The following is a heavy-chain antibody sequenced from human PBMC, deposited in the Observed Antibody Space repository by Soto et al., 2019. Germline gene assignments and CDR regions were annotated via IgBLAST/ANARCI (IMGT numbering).Heavy chain of an antibody. CDR2: ISYTSTTI. J-gene: IGHJ5*02. Sequence: GGSLRLSCAVSGLTFSTDEMNWVRQAPGKGLEWLAYISYTSTTIKYADSVKGRFAVSRDNAKKSLYLQMSNLRVADTAVYYCVSEGGSLASDPWGQGTLVTVSS. CDR3: VSEGGSLASDP. V-gene: IGHV3-48*03. CDR1: GLTFSTDE. D-gene: IGHD1-1*01.